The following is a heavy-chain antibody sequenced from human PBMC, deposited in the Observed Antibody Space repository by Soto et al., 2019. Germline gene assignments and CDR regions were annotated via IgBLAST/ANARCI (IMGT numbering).Heavy chain of an antibody. CDR3: AKYRRTEAEGFTLDY. CDR1: GDSINNSY. CDR2: IYYTGTT. D-gene: IGHD6-13*01. Sequence: PSETVSLTCAVSGDSINNSYWSWILQPPGKRLEWIGNIYYTGTTTYNPSLASRVTMSVDPSKNQFSLKLNSVDAADTAGYYCAKYRRTEAEGFTLDYWGRGTLVTVSS. J-gene: IGHJ4*02. V-gene: IGHV4-59*01.